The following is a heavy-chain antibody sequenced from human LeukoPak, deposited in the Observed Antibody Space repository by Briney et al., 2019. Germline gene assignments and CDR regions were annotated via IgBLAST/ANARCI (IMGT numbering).Heavy chain of an antibody. CDR2: INPNSGGT. D-gene: IGHD2-2*01. CDR1: GYTFTGYY. CDR3: ARYSYCSSTSCSASFDY. V-gene: IGHV1-2*02. J-gene: IGHJ4*02. Sequence: ASVKVSCKASGYTFTGYYMHWVRQAPGQGLEWMGWINPNSGGTNYAQKFQGRVTMTRDTSISTAYMELSRLRSDDTAVYYCARYSYCSSTSCSASFDYWGQGTLVTVSS.